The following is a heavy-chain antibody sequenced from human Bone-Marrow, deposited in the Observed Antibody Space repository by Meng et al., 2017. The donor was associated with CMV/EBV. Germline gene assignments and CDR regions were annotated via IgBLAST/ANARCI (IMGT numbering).Heavy chain of an antibody. CDR2: IRTKLYGETT. Sequence: GGSLRLSCAASGFTFSSYAMSWVRQAPGKGLEWVGLIRTKLYGETTEYAASVKGRFTISRDDSKNIAYLQMNSLKSEDTAVYFCTREHLPVFAVGLPGDYWGQGTLVTVSS. D-gene: IGHD3-3*01. J-gene: IGHJ4*02. CDR1: GFTFSSYA. CDR3: TREHLPVFAVGLPGDY. V-gene: IGHV3-49*04.